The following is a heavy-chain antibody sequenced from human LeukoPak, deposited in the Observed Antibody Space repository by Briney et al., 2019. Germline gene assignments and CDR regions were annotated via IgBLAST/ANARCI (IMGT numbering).Heavy chain of an antibody. J-gene: IGHJ2*01. CDR1: GFTFSSYS. V-gene: IGHV3-21*01. CDR2: ISSSSSYI. D-gene: IGHD5-12*01. CDR3: ARVYSGYDLRYFDL. Sequence: PGGSLRLSCAASGFTFSSYSMNWVRQAPGKGLEWVSSISSSSSYIYYADSVKGRFTISRDNAKNSPYLQMNSLRAEDTAVYYCARVYSGYDLRYFDLWGRGTLVTVSS.